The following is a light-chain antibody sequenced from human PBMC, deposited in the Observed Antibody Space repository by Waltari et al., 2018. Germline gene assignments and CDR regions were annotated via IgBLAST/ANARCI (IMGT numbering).Light chain of an antibody. CDR2: EVS. J-gene: IGLJ2*01. CDR1: RSDVAGHNF. Sequence: QSALTQPPSASGSPGQSVTISCTGTRSDVAGHNFVSWYQQHPGKVPKLMIHEVSKRPSGVPDRFSGSKSGDTASLTVSGLQAEDEADYYCTSYAGSNILVFGGGTKLTVL. CDR3: TSYAGSNILV. V-gene: IGLV2-8*01.